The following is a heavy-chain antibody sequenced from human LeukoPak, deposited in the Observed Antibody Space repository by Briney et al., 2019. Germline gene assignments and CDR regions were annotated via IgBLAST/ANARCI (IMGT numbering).Heavy chain of an antibody. V-gene: IGHV4-39*07. CDR2: IYYSGST. J-gene: IGHJ5*01. CDR1: GGSISSSSYY. CDR3: ARDGIAAAASWFDS. D-gene: IGHD6-13*01. Sequence: SETLSLTCTVSGGSISSSSYYWGWIRQPPGKGLEWIGSIYYSGSTYYNPSLKSRVTISVDTSKNQFSLKLSSVTAADTAVYYCARDGIAAAASWFDSWGQGTLVTVSS.